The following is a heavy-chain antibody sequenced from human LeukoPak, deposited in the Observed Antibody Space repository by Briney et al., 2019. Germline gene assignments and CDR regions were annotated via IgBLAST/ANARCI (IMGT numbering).Heavy chain of an antibody. Sequence: PGGSLRLSCAASGFTFSSYRMHWVRQAPGKGLMWVSAITGGGSGIYYADSMKSRFTISRDNSKNTLYLQINSLRAEDTAVYYCAKWGDYDVLTGYYVSDYWGQGTLVTVSS. J-gene: IGHJ4*02. CDR1: GFTFSSYR. D-gene: IGHD3-9*01. V-gene: IGHV3-23*01. CDR3: AKWGDYDVLTGYYVSDY. CDR2: ITGGGSGI.